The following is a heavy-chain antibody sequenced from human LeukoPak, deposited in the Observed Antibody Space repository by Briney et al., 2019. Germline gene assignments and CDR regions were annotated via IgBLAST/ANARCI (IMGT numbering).Heavy chain of an antibody. CDR3: ARGRDDFWSGYYRLYYYGMDV. CDR1: GDSISSSSYY. J-gene: IGHJ6*02. V-gene: IGHV4-39*07. Sequence: SETLSLTCTVSGDSISSSSYYWGWIRQPPGKGLEWIGEIYHSGSTNYNPSLKSRVTISVDTSKNQFSLKLSSVTAADTAVYYCARGRDDFWSGYYRLYYYGMDVWGQGTTVTVSS. D-gene: IGHD3-3*01. CDR2: IYHSGST.